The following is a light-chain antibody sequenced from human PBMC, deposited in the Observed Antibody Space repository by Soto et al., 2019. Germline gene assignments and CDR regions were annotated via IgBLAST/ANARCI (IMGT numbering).Light chain of an antibody. Sequence: DIQMTQSPSTLSASVGYRATITCRASQSISSWFAWYQQKPGKAPKLLIYDASSLEGGVPTRFSGSGSGTDFTLTISSLQPDDFATYYCQHNNSYPWTFGQGTKVEIK. J-gene: IGKJ1*01. CDR2: DAS. V-gene: IGKV1-5*01. CDR3: QHNNSYPWT. CDR1: QSISSW.